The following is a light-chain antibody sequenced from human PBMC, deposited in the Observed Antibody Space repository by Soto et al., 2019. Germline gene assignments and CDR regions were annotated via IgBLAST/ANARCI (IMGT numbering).Light chain of an antibody. CDR2: DVN. V-gene: IGLV2-23*02. CDR1: SSDVGSYYR. Sequence: QSALTQPPSVSGSPGQSIAISCTGTSSDVGSYYRVSWYQQHPGKAPTLMIYDVNKRPSGVSNRFSGSKSGTTASLTISGLEAEDAADYYWCSAGGGSNGVFGGGTKLTVL. J-gene: IGLJ3*02. CDR3: CSAGGGSNGV.